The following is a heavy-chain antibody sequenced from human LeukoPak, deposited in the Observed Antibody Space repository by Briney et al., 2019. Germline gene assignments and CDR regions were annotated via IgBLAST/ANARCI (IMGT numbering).Heavy chain of an antibody. D-gene: IGHD3-3*01. CDR3: ARQKKLRFLSGWFDP. Sequence: SETLSLTCAVYGGSFSGYYWSWIRQPPGKGLEWIGEINHSGSTNYNPSLKSRVTISVDTSKNQFSLKLSSVTAADTAVHYCARQKKLRFLSGWFDPWGQGTLVTVSS. J-gene: IGHJ5*02. CDR2: INHSGST. V-gene: IGHV4-34*01. CDR1: GGSFSGYY.